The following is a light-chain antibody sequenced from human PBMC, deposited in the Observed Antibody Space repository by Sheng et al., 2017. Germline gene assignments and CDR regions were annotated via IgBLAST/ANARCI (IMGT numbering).Light chain of an antibody. J-gene: IGLJ3*02. V-gene: IGLV2-14*01. Sequence: QSALTQPASVSGSPGQSITISCTGTSSDVGGYNYVSWYQQHPGKAPKLIIFDVSNRPSGVSNRFSGSKSGNTASLTISGLQAEDEADYYCSSYTSSSRVFGGGTKLTVL. CDR2: DVS. CDR3: SSYTSSSRV. CDR1: SSDVGGYNY.